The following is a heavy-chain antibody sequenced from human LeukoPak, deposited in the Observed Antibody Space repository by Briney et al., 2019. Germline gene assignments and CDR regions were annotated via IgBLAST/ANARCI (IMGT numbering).Heavy chain of an antibody. CDR1: GGPISSHY. V-gene: IGHV4-59*11. CDR2: IYYSGST. D-gene: IGHD5-18*01. Sequence: SETLSLTCSVCGGPISSHYWSWIRQPPGKGLEWIGYIYYSGSTNYNPSLKSRVTISVDTSKNQFSLKLSSVTAADTAVYYCARDGYSYGNYYYYMDVWGKGTTVTVSS. J-gene: IGHJ6*03. CDR3: ARDGYSYGNYYYYMDV.